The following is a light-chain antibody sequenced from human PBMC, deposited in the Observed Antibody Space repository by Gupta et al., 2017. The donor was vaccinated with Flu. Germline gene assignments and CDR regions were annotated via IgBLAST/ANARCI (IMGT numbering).Light chain of an antibody. V-gene: IGKV3-11*01. CDR3: QQHNSWPSFT. Sequence: EIVLTQSPATLSLSPGERATLTCRASQSVGSYLAWYQQKPGQAPRLLIFDASNRDTGITDRFSGSGCGKDFPLTISSREPEDFAVYYCQQHNSWPSFTFGQGTKVEIK. CDR1: QSVGSY. J-gene: IGKJ2*01. CDR2: DAS.